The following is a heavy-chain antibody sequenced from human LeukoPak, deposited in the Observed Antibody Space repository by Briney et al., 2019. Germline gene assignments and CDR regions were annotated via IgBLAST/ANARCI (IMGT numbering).Heavy chain of an antibody. D-gene: IGHD6-13*01. CDR2: IHHSGST. J-gene: IGHJ6*02. Sequence: GSLRLSCAASGFSFRSYAMHWVRQSPGKGLEWIGEIHHSGSTNYNPSPKSRVTISADKSKNQFSLKLSSVTAADTAVYYCASCPPALAAAGLCGMDVWGQGTTVTVSS. CDR3: ASCPPALAAAGLCGMDV. CDR1: GFSFRSYA. V-gene: IGHV4-4*02.